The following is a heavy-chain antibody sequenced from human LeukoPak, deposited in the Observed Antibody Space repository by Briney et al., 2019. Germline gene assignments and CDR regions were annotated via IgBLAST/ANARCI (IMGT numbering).Heavy chain of an antibody. CDR1: GNSVSSNSAA. J-gene: IGHJ3*02. CDR3: ARWRGGVIIAAAYAFDI. D-gene: IGHD6-13*01. CDR2: TYYRSKWYN. Sequence: SQTLSLTCAISGNSVSSNSAAWNWIRQSPSRGLEWLGRTYYRSKWYNDYAVSVKSRITINPDTSKNQFSLQLNSVTPEDMAVYYCARWRGGVIIAAAYAFDIWGQGTMVTVSS. V-gene: IGHV6-1*01.